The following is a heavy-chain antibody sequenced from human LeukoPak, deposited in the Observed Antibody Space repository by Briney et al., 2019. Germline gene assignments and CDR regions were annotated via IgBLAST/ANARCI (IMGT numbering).Heavy chain of an antibody. CDR3: ARAGYCSSSSCPHYLDY. CDR2: ISVYHGNT. V-gene: IGHV1-18*01. D-gene: IGHD2-2*01. CDR1: GYTFTNYG. J-gene: IGHJ4*02. Sequence: ASVKVSCKASGYTFTNYGISWVRQAPGQGLEWMGWISVYHGNTNYAQNLQGRVTMTTGTSTSTAYMELRSLRSDDTALYYCARAGYCSSSSCPHYLDYWGQGTLVTVSP.